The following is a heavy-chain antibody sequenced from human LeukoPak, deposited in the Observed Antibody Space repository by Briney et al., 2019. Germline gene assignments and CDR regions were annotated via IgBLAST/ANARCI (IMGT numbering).Heavy chain of an antibody. V-gene: IGHV3-33*08. Sequence: GGSLRLSCAVSGFTFNNYAMHWVRQAPGKGLEWVAVIWYDGTNKYYADSVKGRFTISRDNSKNTLYLQMNSLRAEDTAVYYCVRVDSNGYYWTFEYWGQGTLVTVSS. CDR3: VRVDSNGYYWTFEY. CDR1: GFTFNNYA. CDR2: IWYDGTNK. D-gene: IGHD3-22*01. J-gene: IGHJ4*02.